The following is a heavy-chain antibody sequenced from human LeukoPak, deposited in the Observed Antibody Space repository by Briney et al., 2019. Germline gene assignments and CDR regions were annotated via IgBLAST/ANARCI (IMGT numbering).Heavy chain of an antibody. CDR1: GSTITSYD. CDR3: TPTHCSGGSCYYFDY. V-gene: IGHV1-8*01. D-gene: IGHD2-15*01. J-gene: IGHJ4*02. CDR2: MNPNSGNT. Sequence: GASVKVSCKASGSTITSYDINWVRQAPGQGLEWMGWMNPNSGNTGYAQKFQGRVTMTRNTSISTAYMELSSLRSEDTAVYCRTPTHCSGGSCYYFDYWGQGTLVTVYS.